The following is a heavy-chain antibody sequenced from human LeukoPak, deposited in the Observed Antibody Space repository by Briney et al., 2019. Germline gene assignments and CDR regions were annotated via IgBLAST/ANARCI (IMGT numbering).Heavy chain of an antibody. CDR3: VSSTRGPPYYYYMDV. CDR1: GFTFSSYS. J-gene: IGHJ6*03. Sequence: GGSLRLSCAASGFTFSSYSMNWVRQAPGKGLEWVSSISSSSSYIYYADSVKGRFTISRDNAKNSLYLQMNSLRAEDTAVYYCVSSTRGPPYYYYMDVWGKGTTVTVSS. V-gene: IGHV3-21*01. CDR2: ISSSSSYI.